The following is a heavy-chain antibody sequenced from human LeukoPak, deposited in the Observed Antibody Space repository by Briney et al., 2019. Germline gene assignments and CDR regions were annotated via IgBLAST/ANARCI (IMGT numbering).Heavy chain of an antibody. CDR3: ARVGRIAVELDY. CDR1: GFTFSSYA. Sequence: GGSLRLSCAASGFTFSSYAMSWVRQAPGKGLECISGFSGSGGSTYYADSVKGRFTISRDNSKNTLYLQMNSLRAEDTAVYYCARVGRIAVELDYWGQGTLVTVSS. V-gene: IGHV3-23*01. J-gene: IGHJ4*02. D-gene: IGHD6-19*01. CDR2: FSGSGGST.